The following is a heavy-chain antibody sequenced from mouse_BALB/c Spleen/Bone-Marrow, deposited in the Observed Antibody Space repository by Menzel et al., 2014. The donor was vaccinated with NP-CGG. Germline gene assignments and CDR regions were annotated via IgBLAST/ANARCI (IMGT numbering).Heavy chain of an antibody. CDR1: GYTFTSYW. CDR3: ARGYGSSPVFAY. V-gene: IGHV1-7*01. Sequence: VQLVESGAGLAKPGASVKMSRRASGYTFTSYWMHWVKQRPGQGLEWIGYINPSTGYTEYNQKFKDKATLTADKSSNTAYMQLSSLTSEDSAVYYCARGYGSSPVFAYWGQGTLVTVSP. J-gene: IGHJ3*01. D-gene: IGHD1-1*01. CDR2: INPSTGYT.